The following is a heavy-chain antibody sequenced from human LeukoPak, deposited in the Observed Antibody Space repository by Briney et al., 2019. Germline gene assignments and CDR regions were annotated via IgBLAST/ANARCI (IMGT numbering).Heavy chain of an antibody. CDR2: MNPSSGNT. J-gene: IGHJ5*02. CDR1: GYTFSNYD. Sequence: ASVKVSCKASGYTFSNYDINWVRQATGQGLEWMGWMNPSSGNTGYAQKFQDRVTMTRNTTISTAYMQLSSLKSEDTAVYYCARGSSCRSTTCPYWFDPWGQGTLVTVSS. V-gene: IGHV1-8*01. D-gene: IGHD2-2*01. CDR3: ARGSSCRSTTCPYWFDP.